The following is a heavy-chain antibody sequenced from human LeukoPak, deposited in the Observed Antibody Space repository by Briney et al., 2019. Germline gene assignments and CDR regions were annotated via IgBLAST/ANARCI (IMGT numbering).Heavy chain of an antibody. V-gene: IGHV1-46*01. J-gene: IGHJ4*02. D-gene: IGHD6-13*01. CDR2: INPSGGST. CDR1: XYTFTSYY. Sequence: SXYTFTSYYXXXXXQAPXQGLXXXGIINPSGGSTSYAQKFQGRVTMTTDTSTSTAYMELRSLRSDDTAVYYCTRGPLAVAGSPLFYWGQGTLVTVSS. CDR3: TRGPLAVAGSPLFY.